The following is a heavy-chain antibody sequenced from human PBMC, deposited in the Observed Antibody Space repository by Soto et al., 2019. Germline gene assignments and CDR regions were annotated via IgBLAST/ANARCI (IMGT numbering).Heavy chain of an antibody. J-gene: IGHJ4*02. CDR3: ARESEDLTSNFDY. V-gene: IGHV3-21*06. CDR2: ISSTTNYI. Sequence: VSLGLSCAASGFTFTRYSMNWVRQAPGKGLEWVSSISSTTNYIYYGDSMKGRFTISRDNAKNSLYLEMNSLRAEDTAVYYCARESEDLTSNFDYWGQGTLVTVSS. CDR1: GFTFTRYS.